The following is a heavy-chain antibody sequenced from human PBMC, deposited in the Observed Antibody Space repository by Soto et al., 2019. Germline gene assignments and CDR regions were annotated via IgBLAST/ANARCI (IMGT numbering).Heavy chain of an antibody. Sequence: LRLSCAASGFTFSSYSMNWVRQAPGKGLEWVSSISSSSSYIYYADSVKGRFTISRDNAKNSLYLQMNSLRAEDTAVYYCARDRSSDHPGIDEFDYWGQGTLVTVSS. CDR2: ISSSSSYI. CDR3: ARDRSSDHPGIDEFDY. CDR1: GFTFSSYS. J-gene: IGHJ4*02. V-gene: IGHV3-21*01. D-gene: IGHD2-2*01.